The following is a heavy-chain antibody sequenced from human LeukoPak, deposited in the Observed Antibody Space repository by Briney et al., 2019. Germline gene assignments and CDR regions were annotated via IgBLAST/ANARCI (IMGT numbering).Heavy chain of an antibody. Sequence: GGSLRLSCAASGFTFSSYWMHWVRQAPGKGLVWVSRINSDGSSTSYADSVKGRFTISRDNAKNSLYLQMNSLRAEDTALYYCAKRRSIPGSRGYSGYDPQPLDYWGQGTLVTVSS. CDR1: GFTFSSYW. CDR3: AKRRSIPGSRGYSGYDPQPLDY. CDR2: INSDGSST. V-gene: IGHV3-74*01. J-gene: IGHJ4*02. D-gene: IGHD5-12*01.